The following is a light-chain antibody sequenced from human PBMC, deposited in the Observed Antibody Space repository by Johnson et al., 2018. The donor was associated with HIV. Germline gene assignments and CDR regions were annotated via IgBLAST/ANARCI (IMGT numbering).Light chain of an antibody. J-gene: IGLJ1*01. CDR1: SSNIGNNY. Sequence: QSVLTQPPSVSAAPGQKVTISCSGSSSNIGNNYVSWYQQFPGTAPKLLIYENNKRPSGIPDRFSGSKSGTSATLGITGLQTGDEADYYCGTWDSSLGVFGTGTKVTVL. CDR2: ENN. CDR3: GTWDSSLGV. V-gene: IGLV1-51*02.